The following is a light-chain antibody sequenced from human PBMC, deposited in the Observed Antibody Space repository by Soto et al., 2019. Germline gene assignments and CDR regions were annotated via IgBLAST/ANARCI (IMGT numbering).Light chain of an antibody. J-gene: IGKJ5*01. CDR2: GAY. CDR3: QPRDSWPIT. V-gene: IGKV3-11*01. CDR1: QSVDSY. Sequence: EIVLTQSPASLSLSPGERATLSGRASQSVDSYLVWYQQKPGQAPRLLIFGAYNRATGITARFSGSGSGTDFTLTINSLEPDDFAVYYCQPRDSWPITVGPVTRLEIK.